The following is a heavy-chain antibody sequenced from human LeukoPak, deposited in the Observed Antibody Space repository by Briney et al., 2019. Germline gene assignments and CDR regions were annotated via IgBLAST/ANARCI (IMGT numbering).Heavy chain of an antibody. CDR3: ARVQYYYDSSGCLYY. V-gene: IGHV3-74*01. Sequence: PGGALRLSCAASGFTFSTYWMHWVRQVPGKGLVWVSRINRDGSSTSYADSVKGRFTISRDNAKNTLYLQMNSLRAEDTAVYYCARVQYYYDSSGCLYYWGQGTLVTVSS. D-gene: IGHD3-22*01. CDR2: INRDGSST. CDR1: GFTFSTYW. J-gene: IGHJ4*02.